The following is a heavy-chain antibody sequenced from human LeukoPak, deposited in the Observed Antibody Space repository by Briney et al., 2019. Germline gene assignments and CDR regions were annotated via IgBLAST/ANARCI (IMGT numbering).Heavy chain of an antibody. Sequence: PGGSLRLSCAASGFTFSSYWMHWVRQAPGKGLVWVSRINTDESSASYADSVKGRFTISRDNAKNTLYLQMNSLRAEDTAVYYCARVMIVENYFDYWGQGTLVTVSS. D-gene: IGHD3-22*01. CDR2: INTDESSA. J-gene: IGHJ4*02. CDR3: ARVMIVENYFDY. CDR1: GFTFSSYW. V-gene: IGHV3-74*01.